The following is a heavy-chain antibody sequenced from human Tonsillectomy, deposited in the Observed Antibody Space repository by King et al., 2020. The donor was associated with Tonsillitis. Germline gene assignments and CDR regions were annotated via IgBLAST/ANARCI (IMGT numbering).Heavy chain of an antibody. CDR1: GFTFSNYA. Sequence: VQLVESGGGLVQPGGSLRLSCAASGFTFSNYAMSWVRQAPGKGLEWVSVIYSGGSSTYYADSVKGRFTISRDNSKNTLYLQMNSLRAEDTAVYYCAKHQIVSSNWYHGMDVWGQGTTVTVSS. D-gene: IGHD6-13*01. CDR2: IYSGGSST. J-gene: IGHJ6*02. CDR3: AKHQIVSSNWYHGMDV. V-gene: IGHV3-23*03.